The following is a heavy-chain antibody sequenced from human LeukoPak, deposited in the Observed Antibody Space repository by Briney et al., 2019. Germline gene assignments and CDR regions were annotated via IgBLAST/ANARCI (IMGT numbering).Heavy chain of an antibody. V-gene: IGHV3-9*01. CDR2: ISWNSGTL. D-gene: IGHD6-6*01. CDR3: AKDYIEYSSSSFWSYFDY. J-gene: IGHJ4*02. Sequence: GGSLRLSCAASGFTFDDFAMHWVRQAPGKGLEWVSSISWNSGTLAYADSVKGRFTISRDNAKNSLYLQMNSLRAEDTALYYCAKDYIEYSSSSFWSYFDYWGQETLVTVSS. CDR1: GFTFDDFA.